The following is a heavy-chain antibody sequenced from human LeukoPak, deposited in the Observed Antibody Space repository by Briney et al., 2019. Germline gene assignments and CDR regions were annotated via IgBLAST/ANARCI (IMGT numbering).Heavy chain of an antibody. CDR1: GGSISSYY. J-gene: IGHJ6*03. CDR3: ARGVRMYYDFWSGYYSAGYYYYYMDV. Sequence: SETLSLTCTVSGGSISSYYWSWIRQPAGKGLEWIGRIYTSGSTNYNPSLKSRVTMSVDTSKNQFSLKLSSVTAADTVVYYCARGVRMYYDFWSGYYSAGYYYYYMDVWGKGTTVTVSS. V-gene: IGHV4-4*07. CDR2: IYTSGST. D-gene: IGHD3-3*01.